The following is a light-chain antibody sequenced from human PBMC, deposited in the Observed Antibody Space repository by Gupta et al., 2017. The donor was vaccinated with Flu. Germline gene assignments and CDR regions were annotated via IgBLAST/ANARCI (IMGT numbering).Light chain of an antibody. CDR1: QSISSY. V-gene: IGKV1-39*01. J-gene: IGKJ3*01. CDR3: QQSYSTLPFT. CDR2: AAS. Sequence: DIQMTQSHSSLSASVGDRVTITCRASQSISSYLNWYQQKPGKAPKLLIYAASSLQSGVPSRFSGSGSGTDFTLTISSLQPEDFATYYCQQSYSTLPFTFGPGTKVDIK.